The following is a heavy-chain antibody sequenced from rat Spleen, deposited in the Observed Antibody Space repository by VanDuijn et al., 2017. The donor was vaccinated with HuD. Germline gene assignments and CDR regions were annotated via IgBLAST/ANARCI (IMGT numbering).Heavy chain of an antibody. J-gene: IGHJ1*01. Sequence: EVQLVESGGGLVQPGRSMKLSCAASGLSFSNYYMAWVRQTPTKGLEWVATISTSGGSTYYRDPVKGRFTISSDNEKSTLYLQMDSLRSEDTATYYCARHPQLGTYWYFDFWGPGTMVTVSS. V-gene: IGHV5-25*01. CDR3: ARHPQLGTYWYFDF. CDR2: ISTSGGST. D-gene: IGHD3-4*01. CDR1: GLSFSNYY.